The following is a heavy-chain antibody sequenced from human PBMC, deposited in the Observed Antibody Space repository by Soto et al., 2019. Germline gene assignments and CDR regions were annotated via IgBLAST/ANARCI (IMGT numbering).Heavy chain of an antibody. CDR2: IYYSGST. J-gene: IGHJ4*02. CDR1: GGSISSGGYY. CDR3: ARVFDILTGYYSFDY. D-gene: IGHD3-9*01. Sequence: SETLSLTCTVSGGSISSGGYYWSCIRQHPGKGLEWIGYIYYSGSTYYNPSLKSRVTISVDTSKNQFSLKLSSVTAADTAVYYCARVFDILTGYYSFDYWGQGTLVTVSS. V-gene: IGHV4-31*03.